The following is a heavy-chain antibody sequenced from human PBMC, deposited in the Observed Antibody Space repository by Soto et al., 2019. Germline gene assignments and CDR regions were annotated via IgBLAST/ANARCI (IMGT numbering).Heavy chain of an antibody. D-gene: IGHD6-13*01. J-gene: IGHJ6*03. CDR2: ISWNSGSI. CDR3: AKDSGSSSSYYYYYMDV. Sequence: GGSLRLSCAASGFTFDDYAMHWVRQAPGKGLEWVSGISWNSGSIGYADSVKGRFTISRDNAKNSLYLQMNSLRAEDTALYYCAKDSGSSSSYYYYYMDVWGKGTTVTVSS. CDR1: GFTFDDYA. V-gene: IGHV3-9*01.